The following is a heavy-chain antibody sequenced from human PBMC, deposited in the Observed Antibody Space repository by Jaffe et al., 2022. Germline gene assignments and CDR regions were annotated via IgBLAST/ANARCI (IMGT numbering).Heavy chain of an antibody. Sequence: EVQLVESGGGLVKPGGSLRLSCAASGFTFSSYSMNWVRQAPGKGLEWVSSISSSSSYIYYADSVKGRFTISRDNAKNSLYLQMNSLRAEDTAVYYCARDRETTVTQEGDYYYYYYMDVWGKGTTVTVSS. D-gene: IGHD4-4*01. J-gene: IGHJ6*03. CDR2: ISSSSSYI. V-gene: IGHV3-21*01. CDR3: ARDRETTVTQEGDYYYYYYMDV. CDR1: GFTFSSYS.